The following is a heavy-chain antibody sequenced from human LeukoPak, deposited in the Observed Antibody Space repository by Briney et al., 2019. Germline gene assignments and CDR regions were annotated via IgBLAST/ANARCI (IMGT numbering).Heavy chain of an antibody. CDR1: GGSISSSSYY. J-gene: IGHJ6*03. CDR3: ARVYCLTVAGKHYYYYMDV. V-gene: IGHV4-39*07. CDR2: IFCSGST. D-gene: IGHD6-19*01. Sequence: SETLSLTCTVSGGSISSSSYYWGWIRQPPGKGLEWGGSIFCSGSTYYNPSLKSRVTISVDTSKHQFSLKLSSVTAADTAVYYCARVYCLTVAGKHYYYYMDVWGKGTTVTVSS.